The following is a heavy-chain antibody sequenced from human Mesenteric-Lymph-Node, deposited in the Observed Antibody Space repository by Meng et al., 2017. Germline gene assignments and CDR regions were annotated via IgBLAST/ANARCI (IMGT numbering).Heavy chain of an antibody. D-gene: IGHD6-13*01. J-gene: IGHJ4*02. CDR3: ARSYSSSLARRFDY. CDR2: INHSGST. V-gene: IGHV4-34*01. Sequence: GSLRLSCAVYGGSFSGYYWSWIRQPPGKGLEWIGEINHSGSTNYNPSLKSRVTISVDTSKNQFSLKLSSVTAADTAVYYCARSYSSSLARRFDYWGQGTRVTGAS. CDR1: GGSFSGYY.